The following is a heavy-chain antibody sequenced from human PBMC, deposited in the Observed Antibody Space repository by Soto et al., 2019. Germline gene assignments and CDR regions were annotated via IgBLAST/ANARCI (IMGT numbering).Heavy chain of an antibody. CDR2: INHSGST. Sequence: SETLSLTCAVYGGSFSGYYCSWIRQPPGKGLEWIGEINHSGSTNYNPSLKSRVTISVDTSKNQFSLKLSSVTAADTAVYYCARGVAVAGTVHNYFDYWGQGNLVTVSS. CDR3: ARGVAVAGTVHNYFDY. J-gene: IGHJ4*02. D-gene: IGHD6-19*01. CDR1: GGSFSGYY. V-gene: IGHV4-34*01.